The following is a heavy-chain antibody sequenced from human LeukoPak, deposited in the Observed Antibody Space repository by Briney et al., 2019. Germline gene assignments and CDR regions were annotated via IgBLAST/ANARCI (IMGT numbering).Heavy chain of an antibody. V-gene: IGHV3-66*01. CDR1: GFTVSSNY. CDR3: ARGGNYYGSGSYYDNWFDP. J-gene: IGHJ5*02. D-gene: IGHD3-10*01. CDR2: IYSGGST. Sequence: EGSLRLSCAASGFTVSSNYMSWVRQAPGKGLEWVSVIYSGGSTYYADSVKGRFTISRDNSKNTLYLQMNSLRAEDTAVYYCARGGNYYGSGSYYDNWFDPWGQGTLVTVSS.